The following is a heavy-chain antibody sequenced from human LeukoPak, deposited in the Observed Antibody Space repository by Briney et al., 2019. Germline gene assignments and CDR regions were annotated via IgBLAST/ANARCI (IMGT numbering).Heavy chain of an antibody. CDR1: AGSINSGGYF. J-gene: IGHJ4*02. D-gene: IGHD3-22*01. CDR2: IYHSGST. Sequence: SSETLSLTFTVSAGSINSGGYFWTWVRQHPGEGLEWIGYIYHSGSTYYNPSLKSRVTISVDRSKNQFSLKLSSVTAADTAVYYCAAYDSSGWDYWGQGTLVTVSS. V-gene: IGHV4-30-2*01. CDR3: AAYDSSGWDY.